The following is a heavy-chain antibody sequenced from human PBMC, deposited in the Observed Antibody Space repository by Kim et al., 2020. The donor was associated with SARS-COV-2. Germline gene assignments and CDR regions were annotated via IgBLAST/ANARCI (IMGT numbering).Heavy chain of an antibody. D-gene: IGHD3-10*01. Sequence: GGSLRLSCAASGFSFGSYAMHWVRQTPGKGLEWVAVIAYEGTNKYYADAVKGRFTISRDNSKNTLYLQMNSLRAEDTAVYYCAKRGDYGSGTYYHFGMDVGGQGTTVTVS. V-gene: IGHV3-30*18. CDR3: AKRGDYGSGTYYHFGMDV. CDR1: GFSFGSYA. J-gene: IGHJ6*02. CDR2: IAYEGTNK.